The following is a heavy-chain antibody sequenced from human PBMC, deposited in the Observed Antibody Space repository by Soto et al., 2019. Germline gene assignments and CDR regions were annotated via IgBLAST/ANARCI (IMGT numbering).Heavy chain of an antibody. CDR1: GGSISSYY. J-gene: IGHJ6*02. V-gene: IGHV4-59*12. CDR2: IYYSGST. D-gene: IGHD3-10*01. CDR3: ARVPVRKYYRAGSYQNYYFGMDV. Sequence: SETLSLTCTVSGGSISSYYWSWIRQPPGKGLEWIGYIYYSGSTNYNPSLKSRVTISVDRSKSQFSLNLSSVTAADTAIYFCARVPVRKYYRAGSYQNYYFGMDVWGQGTTVTVSS.